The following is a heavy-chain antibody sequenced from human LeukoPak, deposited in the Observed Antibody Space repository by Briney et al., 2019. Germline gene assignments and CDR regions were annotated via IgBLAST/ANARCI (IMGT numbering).Heavy chain of an antibody. CDR2: IWYDGSNK. V-gene: IGHV3-30*02. CDR3: AKVQIEARPGSSGFDY. Sequence: GGSLRLSCAASGFTFSSYGMHWVRQAPGKGLEWVAVIWYDGSNKYYADSVKGRFTISRDNSKNMLDLQMNSLRPEDTAVYYCAKVQIEARPGSSGFDYWGQGTLVTVSS. J-gene: IGHJ4*02. CDR1: GFTFSSYG. D-gene: IGHD6-6*01.